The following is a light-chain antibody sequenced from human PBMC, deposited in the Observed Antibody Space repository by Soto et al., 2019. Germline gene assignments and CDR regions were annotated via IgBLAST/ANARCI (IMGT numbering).Light chain of an antibody. CDR2: GAS. CDR3: QHYNNWPPWT. V-gene: IGKV3-15*01. Sequence: IVMTQSPVTMSVSPGERATLSCRASQSISTNLAWYQQKPGQAPRLLIYGASTRATGIPARFSGGGSGTEFTLTISSLQSEDFAVYYCQHYNNWPPWTFGQRTKVETK. CDR1: QSISTN. J-gene: IGKJ1*01.